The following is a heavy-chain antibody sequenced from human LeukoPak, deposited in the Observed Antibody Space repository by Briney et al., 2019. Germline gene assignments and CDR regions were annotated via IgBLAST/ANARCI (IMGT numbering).Heavy chain of an antibody. CDR2: IYYNGHT. V-gene: IGHV4-39*07. D-gene: IGHD3-22*01. J-gene: IGHJ4*02. CDR3: AKEYDSSGYYYPPYFDY. CDR1: GGSISGTNYY. Sequence: SETLSLTCTVSGGSISGTNYYWGWIRQPPWKGLEWIGSIYYNGHTYSNPSLESRVTMSVDTSNNQFSLKLSSVTAADTAVYYCAKEYDSSGYYYPPYFDYWGQGTLVTVSS.